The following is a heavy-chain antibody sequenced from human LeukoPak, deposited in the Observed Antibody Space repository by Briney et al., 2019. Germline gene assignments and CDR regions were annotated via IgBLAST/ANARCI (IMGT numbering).Heavy chain of an antibody. Sequence: GGSLRLSCTASGFTVSNNYMNWVRQAPGKGLEWVALIYSGGTTNYAYSVKGRFTISRDNSKNTLYLQMTNVRVEDTAVYYCARDPPGIAASVSGGWGQGTLVTVSS. CDR2: IYSGGTT. CDR1: GFTVSNNY. V-gene: IGHV3-53*01. CDR3: ARDPPGIAASVSGG. J-gene: IGHJ4*02. D-gene: IGHD6-13*01.